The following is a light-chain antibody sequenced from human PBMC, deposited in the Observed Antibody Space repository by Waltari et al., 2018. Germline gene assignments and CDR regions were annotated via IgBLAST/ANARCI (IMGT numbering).Light chain of an antibody. CDR3: CSYAGSAISM. Sequence: QSALTQTASVSWSPGQAITLSCSGPTSEIGHYNLVSWYQKHPGKAPTLIIYAVNKRPAGVSNRFSGSKSGNTAFLTISGLQSADEADYYCCSYAGSAISMFGGGTKVTVL. CDR1: TSEIGHYNL. V-gene: IGLV2-23*02. CDR2: AVN. J-gene: IGLJ3*02.